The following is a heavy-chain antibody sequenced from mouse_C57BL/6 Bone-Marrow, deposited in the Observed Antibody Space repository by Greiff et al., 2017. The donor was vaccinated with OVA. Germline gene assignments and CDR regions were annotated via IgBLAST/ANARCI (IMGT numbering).Heavy chain of an antibody. CDR1: GYSFTSSG. Sequence: QVQLQQPGAELVLPRAPVTLSCKASGYSFTSSGMHWVKPRPGQGLEWIGELDPSDSSTNYNEKFKSKATLTVDKSSRTAYMQLSSLTSEDSAVYYCARERSSAHACDHWGQGTTPTVSS. D-gene: IGHD1-3*01. CDR2: LDPSDSST. J-gene: IGHJ2*01. V-gene: IGHV1-69*01. CDR3: ARERSSAHACDH.